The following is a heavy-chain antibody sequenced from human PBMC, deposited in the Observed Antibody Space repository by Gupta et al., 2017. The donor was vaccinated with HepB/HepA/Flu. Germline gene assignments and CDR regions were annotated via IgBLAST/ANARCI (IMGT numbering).Heavy chain of an antibody. CDR3: ARDLHDYGDEGEPYTSIFDY. CDR2: ISYDGSNK. Sequence: QVQLVESGGGVVQPGRSLRPSCAASGFTFSSYAMHWVRQAPGKGLEWVAVISYDGSNKYYADSVKGRFTISRDNSKNTLYLQMNSLRAEDTAVYYCARDLHDYGDEGEPYTSIFDYWGQGTLVTVSS. CDR1: GFTFSSYA. J-gene: IGHJ4*02. D-gene: IGHD4-17*01. V-gene: IGHV3-30-3*01.